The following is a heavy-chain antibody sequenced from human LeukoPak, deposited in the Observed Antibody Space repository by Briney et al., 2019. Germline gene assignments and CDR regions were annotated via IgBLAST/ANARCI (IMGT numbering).Heavy chain of an antibody. J-gene: IGHJ4*02. CDR1: GYTFTDYY. CDR2: INPNSGGT. V-gene: IGHV1-2*02. CDR3: ASLASGAPFDY. D-gene: IGHD7-27*01. Sequence: ASVQVSCKASGYTFTDYYMHWVRQAPGQGLEWMGWINPNSGGTNYAQRFQGRVTMTRDTSITTAYMELSRLRSDDTAVYYCASLASGAPFDYWGQGTLVTVSS.